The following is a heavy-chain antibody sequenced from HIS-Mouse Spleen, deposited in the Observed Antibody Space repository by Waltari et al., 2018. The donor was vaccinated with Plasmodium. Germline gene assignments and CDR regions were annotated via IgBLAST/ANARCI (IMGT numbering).Heavy chain of an antibody. CDR2: IYYSGGT. D-gene: IGHD1-26*01. V-gene: IGHV4-31*03. CDR3: ARWVGNWFDP. CDR1: GGSISSGGYS. J-gene: IGHJ5*02. Sequence: QVQLQESGPGLVKPSQTLSLTCSVSGGSISSGGYSWSWIRQHPGKCLEWIGYIYYSGGTYYNPSLKSRVTISVDTSKNQFSLKVNSVTAADTAVYYCARWVGNWFDPWGQGTLVTVSS.